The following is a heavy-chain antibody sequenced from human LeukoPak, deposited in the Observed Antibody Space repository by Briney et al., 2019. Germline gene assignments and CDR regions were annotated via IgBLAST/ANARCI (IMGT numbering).Heavy chain of an antibody. CDR3: ARFSPPPLGLYYYYGMDV. J-gene: IGHJ6*02. CDR1: GGSISSSSYY. D-gene: IGHD7-27*01. Sequence: SETLSLTCTVSGGSISSSSYYWGWIRQPPGKGLEWIGSIYYSGSTYYNPSLKSRVTISVDTCKNQFSLKLSSVTAADTAVYYCARFSPPPLGLYYYYGMDVWGQGTTVTVSS. V-gene: IGHV4-39*01. CDR2: IYYSGST.